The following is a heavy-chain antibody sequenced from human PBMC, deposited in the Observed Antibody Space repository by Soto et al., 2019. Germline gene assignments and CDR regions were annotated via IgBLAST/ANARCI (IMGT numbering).Heavy chain of an antibody. CDR3: TTELDYDSLTGYSQPSDY. CDR1: GFTFSNAW. CDR2: IKSKTDGGTT. Sequence: EVQLVESGGGLVKPGGSLRLSCAASGFTFSNAWMNWVRQAPGKGLEWVGRIKSKTDGGTTDYAAPVKGRFTISRDDSKNTLYLQMNSLKPEDTAVYYCTTELDYDSLTGYSQPSDYWGQGTLVTVSS. V-gene: IGHV3-15*07. J-gene: IGHJ4*02. D-gene: IGHD3-9*01.